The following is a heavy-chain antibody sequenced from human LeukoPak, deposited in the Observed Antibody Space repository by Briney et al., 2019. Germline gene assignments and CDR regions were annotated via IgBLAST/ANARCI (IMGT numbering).Heavy chain of an antibody. CDR3: AKFSSGWYLGYFQH. V-gene: IGHV3-30*18. D-gene: IGHD6-19*01. CDR1: GFTFSSYG. CDR2: ISYDGSNK. Sequence: GGSLRLSCAASGFTFSSYGMHWVRQAPGKGLEWVAVISYDGSNKYYADSVKGRFTISRDNSKNTLYLQMNSLRAEDTAVYYCAKFSSGWYLGYFQHWARAPWSPSPQ. J-gene: IGHJ1*01.